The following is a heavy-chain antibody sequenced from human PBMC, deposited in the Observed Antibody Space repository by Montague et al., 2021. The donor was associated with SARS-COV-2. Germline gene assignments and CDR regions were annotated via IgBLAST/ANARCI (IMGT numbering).Heavy chain of an antibody. CDR3: ASSGITLTGLDAFDI. J-gene: IGHJ3*02. CDR2: TYYRSKWDS. CDR1: GDSVSNKSVA. Sequence: CAISGDSVSNKSVAWNWIWQSPSRGLEWLGRTYYRSKWDSDYAESVKXRLVITPDTSKNQVSLQLNSVIPEDTAVYFCASSGITLTGLDAFDIWGQGTMVTVSS. D-gene: IGHD3-9*01. V-gene: IGHV6-1*01.